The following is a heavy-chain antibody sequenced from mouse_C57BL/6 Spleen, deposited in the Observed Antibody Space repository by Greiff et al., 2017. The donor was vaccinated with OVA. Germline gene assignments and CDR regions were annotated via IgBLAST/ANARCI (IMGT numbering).Heavy chain of an antibody. CDR3: ARGRGYYGSSNWYFDV. Sequence: DVQLQESGPELVKPGASVKIPCKASGYTFTDYNMDWVKQSHGKSLEWIGDINPNNGGTIYNQKFKGKATLTVDKSSSTAYMELRSLTSEDTAVYYCARGRGYYGSSNWYFDVWGTGTTVTVSS. CDR1: GYTFTDYN. D-gene: IGHD1-1*01. V-gene: IGHV1-18*01. CDR2: INPNNGGT. J-gene: IGHJ1*03.